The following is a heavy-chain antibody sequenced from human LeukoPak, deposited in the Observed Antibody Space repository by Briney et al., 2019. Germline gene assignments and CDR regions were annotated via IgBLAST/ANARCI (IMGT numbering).Heavy chain of an antibody. CDR2: MYYSGST. D-gene: IGHD5-24*01. V-gene: IGHV4-59*01. CDR1: CGSISSYY. J-gene: IGHJ4*02. Sequence: SETLSLTCTVSCGSISSYYWSWIRQPPGKGLEWIAYMYYSGSTNYNPSLKSRVTISVDTSKNQFSLKLSSVTAADTAVYYCARDDGYNFWYFDYWGQGTLVTVSS. CDR3: ARDDGYNFWYFDY.